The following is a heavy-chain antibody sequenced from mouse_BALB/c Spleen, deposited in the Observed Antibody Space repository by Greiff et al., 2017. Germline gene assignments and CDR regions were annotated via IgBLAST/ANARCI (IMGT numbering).Heavy chain of an antibody. Sequence: VQLVESGPSLVQPSQSLSITCTVSGFSLTSYGVHWVRQSPGKGLEWLGVIWRGGSTDYNAAFMSRLSITKDNSKSQVFFKMNSLQADDTAIYYCAKSTTALYYAMDYWGQGTSVTVSS. J-gene: IGHJ4*01. V-gene: IGHV2-5-1*01. CDR3: AKSTTALYYAMDY. D-gene: IGHD1-2*01. CDR1: GFSLTSYG. CDR2: IWRGGST.